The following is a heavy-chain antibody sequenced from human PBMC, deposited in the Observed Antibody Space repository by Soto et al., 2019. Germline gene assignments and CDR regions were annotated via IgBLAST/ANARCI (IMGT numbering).Heavy chain of an antibody. V-gene: IGHV1-69*13. D-gene: IGHD2-2*01. CDR3: ASTLGFCNSTSCQTLGY. J-gene: IGHJ4*02. CDR2: IIPIFGTA. CDR1: GGTFSSYA. Sequence: SVTVSCKASGGTFSSYAISWVRQAPGQGLEWMGGIIPIFGTANYVQKFQGRVTITAVESTVTAYMELSSLRSEDTAVYYWASTLGFCNSTSCQTLGYWGQGTLVTVSS.